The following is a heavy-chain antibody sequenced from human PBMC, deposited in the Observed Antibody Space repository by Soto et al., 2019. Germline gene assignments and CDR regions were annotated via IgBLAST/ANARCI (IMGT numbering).Heavy chain of an antibody. D-gene: IGHD3-3*01. CDR3: AREQGITTFGVYSMYYYGMDV. CDR2: ISAYNGNT. Sequence: ASLKVSCKASGYTFTSYGISWVRQAPGQGLDWMGWISAYNGNTNYAQHLQGRVSMTTDTSTSTAYMDLRSLRSDDTAVYYCAREQGITTFGVYSMYYYGMDVWGQGTTVTISS. J-gene: IGHJ6*02. V-gene: IGHV1-18*01. CDR1: GYTFTSYG.